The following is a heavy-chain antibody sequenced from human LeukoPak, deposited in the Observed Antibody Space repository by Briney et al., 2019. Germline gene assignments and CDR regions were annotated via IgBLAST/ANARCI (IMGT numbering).Heavy chain of an antibody. J-gene: IGHJ4*02. D-gene: IGHD5-12*01. Sequence: SETLSLTCAVYGGSFSGYYWSWIRRPPGKGLEWIGEINHSGSTNYNPSLKSRVTISVDTSKNQFSLKLSSVTAADTAVNYCARVRKEPIRGYSGYLSRGYGLKDRAVYYFDYWGQGTLVTVSS. CDR2: INHSGST. V-gene: IGHV4-34*01. CDR1: GGSFSGYY. CDR3: ARVRKEPIRGYSGYLSRGYGLKDRAVYYFDY.